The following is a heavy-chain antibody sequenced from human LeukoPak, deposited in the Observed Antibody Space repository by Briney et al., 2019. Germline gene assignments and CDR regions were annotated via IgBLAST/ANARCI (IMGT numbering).Heavy chain of an antibody. CDR2: INHSGST. Sequence: SETLSLTCAVYGGSFSGYYWSWIRQPLGKGLEWIGEINHSGSTNYNPSLKSRVTISVDTSKNQFSLKLSSVTAADTAVYYCARGRVGARLVDYWGQGTLVTVSS. CDR3: ARGRVGARLVDY. V-gene: IGHV4-34*01. CDR1: GGSFSGYY. J-gene: IGHJ4*02. D-gene: IGHD1-26*01.